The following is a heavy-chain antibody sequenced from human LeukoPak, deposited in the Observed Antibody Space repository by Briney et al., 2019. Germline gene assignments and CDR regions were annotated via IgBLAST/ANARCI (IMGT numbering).Heavy chain of an antibody. CDR2: IHFDGSTK. Sequence: SGGSLRLSCAASGFTFSSYGMHWVRQAPGKGLEWVAIIHFDGSTKYSGDSVKGRFTVSRDNSKNTLYLQMNSLRPEDTAVYYCAKDQCTRTSCDGYPGHWGQGTLVTVSS. CDR1: GFTFSSYG. CDR3: AKDQCTRTSCDGYPGH. V-gene: IGHV3-30*02. D-gene: IGHD2-2*01. J-gene: IGHJ4*02.